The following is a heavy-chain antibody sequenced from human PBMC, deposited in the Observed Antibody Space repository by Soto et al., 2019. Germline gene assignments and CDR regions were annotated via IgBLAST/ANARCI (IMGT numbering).Heavy chain of an antibody. CDR3: VRAAETRYYGMDV. CDR2: INTYSGKT. V-gene: IGHV1-18*04. CDR1: GYTFTTYG. Sequence: QGHLVQSGAEVKKPGASVTVYCKASGYTFTTYGISWVRQAPGQGLEWMGWINTYSGKTDYARRFQGRVTMTTDTSTSIAYMELRSLRFVDTAVYYCVRAAETRYYGMDVWGQGPTVTVSS. J-gene: IGHJ6*02.